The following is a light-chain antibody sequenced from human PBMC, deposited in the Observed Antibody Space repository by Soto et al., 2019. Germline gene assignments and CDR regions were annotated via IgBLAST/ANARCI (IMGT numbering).Light chain of an antibody. CDR1: QTVSSNY. V-gene: IGKV3D-20*02. J-gene: IGKJ2*02. CDR3: HQRGKRPGT. CDR2: AAA. Sequence: MVLTPFPATLSLSPGESATLSCWASQTVSSNYLSWCQQKPRGAPTRLINAAASRGAGIPDRFSGSGSGTDVSLTISRLEPEDFAVDFCHQRGKRPGTFGPGTKV.